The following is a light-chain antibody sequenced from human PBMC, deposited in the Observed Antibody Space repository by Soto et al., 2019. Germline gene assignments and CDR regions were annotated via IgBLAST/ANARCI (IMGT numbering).Light chain of an antibody. J-gene: IGKJ1*01. Sequence: QLTPSPSSLSASVGDRVIITCRSSQSVSRSLNWYQQKAGQAPKLLIYAASTLHSGVPSRFSGSGSGTEFTLTISSLQPEDFATYYCQQNAITPPWTFGQGTKVDVK. CDR2: AAS. V-gene: IGKV1-39*01. CDR3: QQNAITPPWT. CDR1: QSVSRS.